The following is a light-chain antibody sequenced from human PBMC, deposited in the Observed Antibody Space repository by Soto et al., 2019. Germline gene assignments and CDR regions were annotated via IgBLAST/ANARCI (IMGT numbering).Light chain of an antibody. J-gene: IGLJ1*01. V-gene: IGLV2-14*01. CDR2: EVS. CDR3: SSYTSSSTLLYV. Sequence: QSVLTQPASVSGSPGQSITISCTGTSSDVGGYNYVSWYQQHPGKAPKLMIYEVSNRPSGVSNRFSGSKSGNTASLTISGLQAEDEAHYYCSSYTSSSTLLYVFGTGTKLTVL. CDR1: SSDVGGYNY.